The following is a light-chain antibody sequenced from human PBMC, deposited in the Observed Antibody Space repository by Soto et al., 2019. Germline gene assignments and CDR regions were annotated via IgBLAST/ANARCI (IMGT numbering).Light chain of an antibody. J-gene: IGKJ2*01. CDR2: KAS. CDR3: QQYNSYPYT. V-gene: IGKV1-5*03. CDR1: QSISSW. Sequence: DIQMTQSPSTLSASVGDRVTITCRASQSISSWVAWYQQKLGKAPKLLIYKASSLESGVPSRFSGSGSGTDFTLTISSLQPDEFATDYCQQYNSYPYTFGQGTKLEIK.